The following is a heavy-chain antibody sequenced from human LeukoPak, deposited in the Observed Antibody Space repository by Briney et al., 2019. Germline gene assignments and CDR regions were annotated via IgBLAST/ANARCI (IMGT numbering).Heavy chain of an antibody. CDR2: ISGGGGST. J-gene: IGHJ4*02. V-gene: IGHV3-23*01. CDR1: GFTFTSYS. D-gene: IGHD1-26*01. Sequence: GGSLRLSCAASGFTFTSYSMNWARQASGKGLEWVSTISGGGGSTYYADSVKGRFTISRDNSKNTLYLQVNSLRAEDTAVYYCAKGGKWDVTPFDYWGQGTLVTVSS. CDR3: AKGGKWDVTPFDY.